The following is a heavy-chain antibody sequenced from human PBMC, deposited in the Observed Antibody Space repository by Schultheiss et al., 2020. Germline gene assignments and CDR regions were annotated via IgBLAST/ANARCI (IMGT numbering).Heavy chain of an antibody. CDR1: GFTFDDYT. CDR3: TASIVVVGAAKTTLTAFDI. Sequence: GGSLRLSCAASGFTFDDYTMHWVRQAPGKGLEWVSLISWDGGSTYYADSVKGRFTISRDNSKNSLYLQMNSLRTEDTALYYCTASIVVVGAAKTTLTAFDIWGQGTMVTVSS. D-gene: IGHD3-22*01. V-gene: IGHV3-43*01. J-gene: IGHJ3*02. CDR2: ISWDGGST.